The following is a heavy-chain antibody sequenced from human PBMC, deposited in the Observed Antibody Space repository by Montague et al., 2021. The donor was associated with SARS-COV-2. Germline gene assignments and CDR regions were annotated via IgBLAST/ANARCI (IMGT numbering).Heavy chain of an antibody. D-gene: IGHD3-16*01. CDR1: GDSFSSFY. V-gene: IGHV4-34*01. CDR2: INPSGYT. CDR3: ARAVVSAFGFGAY. J-gene: IGHJ4*02. Sequence: SETLSLTCAVSGDSFSSFYWSWIRQPPGKGLEWIGEINPSGYTNYNPSLESRLTISLDTSKNQFSLKMNSVTAADTAVYYCARAVVSAFGFGAYWGRGTLVTVAS.